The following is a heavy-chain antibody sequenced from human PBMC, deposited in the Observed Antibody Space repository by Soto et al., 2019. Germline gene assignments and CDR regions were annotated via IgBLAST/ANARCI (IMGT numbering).Heavy chain of an antibody. CDR3: ATWQGSLNFHY. CDR2: IWDDGRRK. V-gene: IGHV3-33*01. CDR1: GFTFSLYG. J-gene: IGHJ4*02. Sequence: GGSLRLSCAASGFTFSLYGMHWVRQAPGKGLEWVAAIWDDGRRKDYADSVKDRLFISRGNSKNTLYLQLDSLRPEDTAVYYCATWQGSLNFHYWGQGTLVTVSS.